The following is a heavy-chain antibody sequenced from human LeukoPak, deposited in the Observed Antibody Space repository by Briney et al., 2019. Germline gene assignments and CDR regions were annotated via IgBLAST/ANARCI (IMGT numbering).Heavy chain of an antibody. CDR3: TRDGATTITIDY. CDR1: GFTFGDYA. J-gene: IGHJ4*02. V-gene: IGHV3-49*04. CDR2: IRSKAYGGTT. Sequence: GGSLRLSCTASGFTFGDYAMSWVRQAPGKGLEWVGFIRSKAYGGTTEYAASVKGRFTISRDDSKSIAYLQMNSLKTEDAAVYYCTRDGATTITIDYWGQGTLVTVSP. D-gene: IGHD1-1*01.